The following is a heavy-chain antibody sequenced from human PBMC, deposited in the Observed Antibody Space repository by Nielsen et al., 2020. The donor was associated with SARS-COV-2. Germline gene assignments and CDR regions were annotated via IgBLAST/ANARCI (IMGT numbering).Heavy chain of an antibody. D-gene: IGHD5-12*01. Sequence: GESLKISCTASGFTFGDYAMSWVRQAPGKGLEWVGRIRSKANSYATAYAASVKGRFTISRDDSKNTAYLQMNSLKTEDTAVYYCTKRGYSGYEDWGQGTLVTVSS. CDR3: TKRGYSGYED. CDR2: IRSKANSYAT. CDR1: GFTFGDYA. J-gene: IGHJ4*02. V-gene: IGHV3-73*01.